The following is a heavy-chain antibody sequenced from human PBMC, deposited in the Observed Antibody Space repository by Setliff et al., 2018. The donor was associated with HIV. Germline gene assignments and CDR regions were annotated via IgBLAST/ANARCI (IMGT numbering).Heavy chain of an antibody. CDR3: ARDSESSRKLVGRGYYYYYMDV. Sequence: SVKVSCKASGGTFTSYAFSWVRQAPGRGLEWMGGIVPIFGTTNYAQKFQGRVRIIADGSTSTAYMELSGLTSEDTAVYYCARDSESSRKLVGRGYYYYYMDVWGKGTTVTVSS. V-gene: IGHV1-69*13. D-gene: IGHD1-26*01. CDR1: GGTFTSYA. J-gene: IGHJ6*03. CDR2: IVPIFGTT.